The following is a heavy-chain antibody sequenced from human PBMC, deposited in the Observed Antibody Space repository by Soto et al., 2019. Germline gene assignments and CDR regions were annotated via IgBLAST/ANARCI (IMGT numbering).Heavy chain of an antibody. CDR2: ISYDGSNK. D-gene: IGHD2-15*01. CDR3: AKDSGAEYFYYMDV. J-gene: IGHJ6*03. CDR1: GFTFSTYG. V-gene: IGHV3-30*18. Sequence: GGSLRLSCAASGFTFSTYGMHWVRQGPGKGLEWVAVISYDGSNKYYADSVKGRFTISRDNSKNTLYLQMNSLRAEDTAVFYCAKDSGAEYFYYMDVWGRGTTVTVSS.